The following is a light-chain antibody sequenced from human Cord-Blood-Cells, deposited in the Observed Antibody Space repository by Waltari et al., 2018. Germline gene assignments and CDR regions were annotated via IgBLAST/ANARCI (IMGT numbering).Light chain of an antibody. V-gene: IGLV1-40*01. CDR1: SPNIGAGYA. CDR3: QSYDSSLSAWV. Sequence: QSVLTQPPSVSGAPGQRVTISCTGSSPNIGAGYAVPRYQQLPGTAPKLLIYGNSNRPSGVPDRFSGSKSGTSASLAITGLQAEDEADYYCQSYDSSLSAWVFGGGTKLTVL. J-gene: IGLJ3*02. CDR2: GNS.